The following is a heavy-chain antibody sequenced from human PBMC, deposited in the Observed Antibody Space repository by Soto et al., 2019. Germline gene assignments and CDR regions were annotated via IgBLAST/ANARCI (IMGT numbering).Heavy chain of an antibody. D-gene: IGHD3-22*01. V-gene: IGHV3-21*01. J-gene: IGHJ4*02. CDR1: GFTFSSYS. CDR3: ASGGGRYDSSGYYYMGTY. Sequence: ESGGGLVKPGGSLRLSCAASGFTFSSYSMNWVRQAPGKGLEWVSSISSSSSYIYYADSVKGRFTISRDNAKNSLYLQMNSRRAEDTAVYYWASGGGRYDSSGYYYMGTYWGQGTLVTVSS. CDR2: ISSSSSYI.